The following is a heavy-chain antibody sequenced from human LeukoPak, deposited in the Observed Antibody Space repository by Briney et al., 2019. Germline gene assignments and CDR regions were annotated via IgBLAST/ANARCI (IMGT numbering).Heavy chain of an antibody. CDR3: ARLGDSTSRLYYFDY. Sequence: SQTLSLTCTVTGGYSSSYYWSWIRQPPGKGLEWIGYISYSGSTYYNPSLKRRITISVDTSKSQFSLKLSSVTAADTAVYYCARLGDSTSRLYYFDYWGQGTLVTVSS. J-gene: IGHJ4*02. D-gene: IGHD6-6*01. CDR2: ISYSGST. V-gene: IGHV4-59*08. CDR1: GGYSSSYY.